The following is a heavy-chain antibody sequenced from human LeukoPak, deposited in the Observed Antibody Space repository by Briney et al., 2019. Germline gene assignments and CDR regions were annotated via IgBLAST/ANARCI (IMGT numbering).Heavy chain of an antibody. CDR2: IIPIFGTA. CDR1: GGTFSSYA. Sequence: ASVKVSCKASGGTFSSYAISWVRQAPGQGLEWMGGIIPIFGTANYAQKFRGRVTITADESTSTAYMELSSLRSEDTAVYYCARVGLYDFWRNYYYGMDVWGQGTTVTVSS. J-gene: IGHJ6*02. V-gene: IGHV1-69*13. CDR3: ARVGLYDFWRNYYYGMDV. D-gene: IGHD3-3*01.